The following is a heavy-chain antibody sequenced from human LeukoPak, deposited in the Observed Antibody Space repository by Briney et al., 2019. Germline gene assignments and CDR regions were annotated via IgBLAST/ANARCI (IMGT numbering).Heavy chain of an antibody. V-gene: IGHV3-15*01. CDR3: TTLAYYYDSTGVDY. J-gene: IGHJ4*02. CDR1: GFTFSNAW. CDR2: IKSKTDGGTT. D-gene: IGHD3-22*01. Sequence: GGSLRLSCAASGFTFSNAWMSWVRQAPGKGLEWVGRIKSKTDGGTTDYAAPVKGRFTISRDDSKNTLYLQMNSLKTEDTAVYYCTTLAYYYDSTGVDYWGQGTLVTVSS.